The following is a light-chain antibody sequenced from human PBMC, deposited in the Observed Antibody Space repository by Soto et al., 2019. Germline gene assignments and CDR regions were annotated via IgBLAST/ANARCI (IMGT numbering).Light chain of an antibody. J-gene: IGKJ1*01. CDR3: QQSSNTPRT. Sequence: DIQMTQSPTSLSASVGDRVTITCRASQSITYYLNWYQQKPGKAPRLLIYAASRLESGVPSRVSGGGSGTDFILTISSLQPEDFATYYCQQSSNTPRTFGQGTKVES. CDR1: QSITYY. CDR2: AAS. V-gene: IGKV1-39*01.